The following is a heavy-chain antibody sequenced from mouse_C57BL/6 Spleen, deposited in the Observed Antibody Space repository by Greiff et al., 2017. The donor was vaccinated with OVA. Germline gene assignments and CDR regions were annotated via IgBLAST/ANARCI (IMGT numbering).Heavy chain of an antibody. Sequence: QVQLQQPGAELVRPGSSVKLSCKASGYTFTSYWMDWVKQGPGQGLEWIGNIYPSDSETHYNQKFKDKATLTVDKSSSTAYMQLSSLTSEDSAVYYCARRGDYDGFAYWGQGTLVTVSA. D-gene: IGHD2-4*01. J-gene: IGHJ3*01. CDR2: IYPSDSET. CDR1: GYTFTSYW. CDR3: ARRGDYDGFAY. V-gene: IGHV1-61*01.